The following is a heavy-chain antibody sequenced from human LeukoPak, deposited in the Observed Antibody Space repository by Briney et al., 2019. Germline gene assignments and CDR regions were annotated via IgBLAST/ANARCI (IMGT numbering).Heavy chain of an antibody. V-gene: IGHV3-23*01. Sequence: GGSLRLSCAASGFTFSSYAMNWVRQAPGKGLEWDSGISGSGDRTYYADSVKGRFTISRDNSKNTLYLQMNSLRAEDTAVYFCAKDTDIYYYYYDMDVWGQGTTVTVSS. J-gene: IGHJ6*02. CDR2: ISGSGDRT. CDR3: AKDTDIYYYYYDMDV. CDR1: GFTFSSYA. D-gene: IGHD3-9*01.